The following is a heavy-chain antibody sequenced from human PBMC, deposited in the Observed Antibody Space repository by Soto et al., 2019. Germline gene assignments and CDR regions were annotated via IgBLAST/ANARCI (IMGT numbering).Heavy chain of an antibody. CDR3: ARDRLDCSGGSCYYGNWFDP. V-gene: IGHV1-3*01. CDR1: GYTFTSYA. Sequence: GASVKVSCKASGYTFTSYAMHWVRQAPGQRLEWMGWINAGNGNTKYSQKFQGRVTITRDTSASTAYMELSSLRSEDTAVYYCARDRLDCSGGSCYYGNWFDPWGQGTLVTVSS. CDR2: INAGNGNT. J-gene: IGHJ5*02. D-gene: IGHD2-15*01.